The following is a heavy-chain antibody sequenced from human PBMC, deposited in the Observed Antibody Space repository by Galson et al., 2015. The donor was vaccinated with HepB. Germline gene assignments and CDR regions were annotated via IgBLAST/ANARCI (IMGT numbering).Heavy chain of an antibody. D-gene: IGHD1-7*01. CDR2: VSGYDGST. Sequence: SVKVSCKASGYIFISNGISWVRQAPGQEPQWMGWVSGYDGSTNYAPKFQVRVSMTTDKSTDTAYLELRSLRHDDTAVHYCARDSRLELRLNNYYSYGMDVWGQGTAVTVSS. CDR1: GYIFISNG. J-gene: IGHJ6*02. CDR3: ARDSRLELRLNNYYSYGMDV. V-gene: IGHV1-18*04.